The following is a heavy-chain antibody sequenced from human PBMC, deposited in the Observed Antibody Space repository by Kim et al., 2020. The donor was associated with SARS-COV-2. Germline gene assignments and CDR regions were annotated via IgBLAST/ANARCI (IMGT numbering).Heavy chain of an antibody. CDR3: ASDSSNPIQTDYGDYVHAYYYGMDV. CDR1: GYTFTSYG. Sequence: ASVKVSCKASGYTFTSYGISWVRQAPGQGLEWMGWISAYNGNKNYAQKLQGRVTMTTDTSTSTAYMELRSLRSDDTAVYYCASDSSNPIQTDYGDYVHAYYYGMDVWGQGTTVTVSS. J-gene: IGHJ6*02. V-gene: IGHV1-18*04. D-gene: IGHD4-17*01. CDR2: ISAYNGNK.